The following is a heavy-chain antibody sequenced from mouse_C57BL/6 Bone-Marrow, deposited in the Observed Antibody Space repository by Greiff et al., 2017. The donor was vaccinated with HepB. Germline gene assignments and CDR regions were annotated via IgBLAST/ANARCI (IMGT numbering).Heavy chain of an antibody. CDR2: IYPRSGNT. V-gene: IGHV1-81*01. CDR1: GYTFPSYG. J-gene: IGHJ4*01. Sequence: VQLQQSGAELARPGASVKLSCKASGYTFPSYGISWVKQRTGQGLEWIGEIYPRSGNTYYNEKFKGKATLTADKSSSTVYMEVRSLTSEDSAVYFCAVYPYYYAMDYWGQGTSVTVSS. D-gene: IGHD5-1-1*01. CDR3: AVYPYYYAMDY.